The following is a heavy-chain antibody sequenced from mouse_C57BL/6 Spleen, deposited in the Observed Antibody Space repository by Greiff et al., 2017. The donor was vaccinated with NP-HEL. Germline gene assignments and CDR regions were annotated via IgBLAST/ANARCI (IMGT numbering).Heavy chain of an antibody. D-gene: IGHD1-1*01. CDR3: ARDYYGSSYGYYFDY. CDR2: ISSGGSYT. CDR1: GFTFSSYG. J-gene: IGHJ2*01. V-gene: IGHV5-6*01. Sequence: EVMLVESGGDLVKPGGSLKLSCAASGFTFSSYGMSWVRQTPDKRLEWVATISSGGSYTYYPDSVKGRFTISRDNAKNTLYLQMSRLKSEDTAMYYCARDYYGSSYGYYFDYWGQGTTLTVSS.